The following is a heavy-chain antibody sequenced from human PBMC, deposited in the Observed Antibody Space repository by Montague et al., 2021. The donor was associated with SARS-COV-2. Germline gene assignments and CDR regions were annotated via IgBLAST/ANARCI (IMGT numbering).Heavy chain of an antibody. V-gene: IGHV4-4*02. Sequence: SETLSLTCAVSGGSISSSHWWSWVRQPPGKGLEWIGEIYHSGGTNYNPSLKSRVTISIDKSKNQFSLKLSSVTAADTAVYYCAREFRTYGYGGQYWYFDLWGRGTPVTVSS. CDR2: IYHSGGT. D-gene: IGHD3-10*01. CDR3: AREFRTYGYGGQYWYFDL. CDR1: GGSISSSHW. J-gene: IGHJ2*01.